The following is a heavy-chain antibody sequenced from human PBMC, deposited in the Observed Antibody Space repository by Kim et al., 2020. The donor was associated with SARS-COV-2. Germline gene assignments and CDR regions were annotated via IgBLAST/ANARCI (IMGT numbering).Heavy chain of an antibody. J-gene: IGHJ1*01. CDR3: ATVVFYYDAGYFKN. CDR1: GYTVTYSY. D-gene: IGHD3-22*01. CDR2: IYSGGNT. V-gene: IGHV3-66*01. Sequence: GGSLRHSCAASGYTVTYSYMSWVRQAPGKGLEWVSFIYSGGNTVYADSVKGRFIISRDHSKNTLYLQMNSLRAEDTAVYYCATVVFYYDAGYFKNWGQGTLVTVSS.